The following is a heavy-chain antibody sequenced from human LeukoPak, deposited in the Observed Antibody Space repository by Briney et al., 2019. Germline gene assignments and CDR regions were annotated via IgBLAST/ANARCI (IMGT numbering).Heavy chain of an antibody. J-gene: IGHJ4*02. Sequence: SVTVSCTASGGTFSSYAISWVRQAPGQGLEWMGGIIPIFGTANYAQKFQGRVTITADESTSTAYMELSSLRSEDTAVYYCAREYSGYDRGIDYWGQGTLVTVSS. CDR1: GGTFSSYA. CDR2: IIPIFGTA. V-gene: IGHV1-69*01. CDR3: AREYSGYDRGIDY. D-gene: IGHD5-12*01.